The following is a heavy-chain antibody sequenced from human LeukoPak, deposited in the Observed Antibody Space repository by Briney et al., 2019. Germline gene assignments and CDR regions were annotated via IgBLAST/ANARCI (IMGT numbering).Heavy chain of an antibody. Sequence: ASVKVSCKASGYSFTGNGISWVRQAPGQGLEWMGWISAYNGNTNYAQKLQGRVTMTTDTSTSTAYMELRSLRSDDTAVYYCARDYSGSSPLDYWGQGTLVTVSS. J-gene: IGHJ4*02. CDR1: GYSFTGNG. CDR2: ISAYNGNT. V-gene: IGHV1-18*01. CDR3: ARDYSGSSPLDY. D-gene: IGHD1-26*01.